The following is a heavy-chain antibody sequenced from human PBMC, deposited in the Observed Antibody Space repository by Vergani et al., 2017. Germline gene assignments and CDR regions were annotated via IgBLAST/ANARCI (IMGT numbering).Heavy chain of an antibody. Sequence: QVQLVESGGGVVQPGGSMTLSCSASGLTLSSYGVNWVRKAPGRGLESVTFTRPQEDGAFYSASVRGRFTVSRDNSKNTLYLEMNRLNVDDTAIYYCGKXQGTVVGAWWFDPWGQGTPVTVSS. CDR1: GLTLSSYG. CDR3: GKXQGTVVGAWWFDP. J-gene: IGHJ5*02. CDR2: TRPQEDGA. D-gene: IGHD1-26*01. V-gene: IGHV3-30*02.